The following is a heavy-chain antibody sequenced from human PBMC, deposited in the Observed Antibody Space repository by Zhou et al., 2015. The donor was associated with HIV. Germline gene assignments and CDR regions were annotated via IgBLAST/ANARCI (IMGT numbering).Heavy chain of an antibody. CDR1: EGTFSSYG. J-gene: IGHJ1*01. CDR2: ITPVLGTA. Sequence: QVQLVQSGAEVKKPGSSVKVSCKPSEGTFSSYGISWVRQAPGQGLEWMGGITPVLGTAKYAQKFQGRVSFTADRSTSTAYMELRSLRSDDTAVYYCARDTYSRLTVTREPYFQHWGQGTLVTVSS. D-gene: IGHD4-17*01. CDR3: ARDTYSRLTVTREPYFQH. V-gene: IGHV1-69*06.